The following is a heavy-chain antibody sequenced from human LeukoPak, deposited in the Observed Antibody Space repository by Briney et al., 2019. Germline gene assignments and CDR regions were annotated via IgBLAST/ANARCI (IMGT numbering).Heavy chain of an antibody. V-gene: IGHV7-4-1*02. J-gene: IGHJ4*02. CDR3: ARGYTKDMTSVTHFDY. Sequence: ASVTVSCTASGYTFTSYAMNWVRQAPGQGLEWMGWINTNTGNPTYAQGFTGRFVFSLDTSVSTAYLETSSLKAEDTAVYYCARGYTKDMTSVTHFDYWGQGTLVTVSS. CDR1: GYTFTSYA. CDR2: INTNTGNP. D-gene: IGHD4-17*01.